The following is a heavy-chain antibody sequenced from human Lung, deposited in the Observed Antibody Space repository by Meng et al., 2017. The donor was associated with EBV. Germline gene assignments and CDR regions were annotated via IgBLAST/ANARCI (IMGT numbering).Heavy chain of an antibody. CDR1: GASISNNNW. Sequence: QVQLQEQGPGLVKLSWTLSLTCAVSGASISNNNWWSWVRQPPGKGLEWIGEISHSGTTNYTPSLKSLVTISVDKSKNQFSLKLTSVTAADTAVYYCARIEGYDRLYYFGQWGRGTLVTVSS. V-gene: IGHV4-4*02. J-gene: IGHJ4*02. CDR2: ISHSGTT. CDR3: ARIEGYDRLYYFGQ. D-gene: IGHD5-12*01.